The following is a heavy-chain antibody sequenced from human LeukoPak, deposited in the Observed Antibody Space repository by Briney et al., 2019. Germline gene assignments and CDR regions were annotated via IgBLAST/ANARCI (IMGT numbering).Heavy chain of an antibody. D-gene: IGHD6-19*01. Sequence: SVKVSCKASGGTFSSYAISWVRQAPGQGLEWMGRIIPILGIANYAQKFQGRVTITANKSTSTAYMELSSLRSEDTAVYYCAQSHESVAGTGFDYWGQGTLVTVSS. CDR3: AQSHESVAGTGFDY. CDR2: IIPILGIA. V-gene: IGHV1-69*04. J-gene: IGHJ4*02. CDR1: GGTFSSYA.